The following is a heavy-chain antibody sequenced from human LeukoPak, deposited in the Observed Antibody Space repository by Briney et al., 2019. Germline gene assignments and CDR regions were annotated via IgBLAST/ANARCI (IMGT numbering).Heavy chain of an antibody. J-gene: IGHJ6*01. CDR3: TRDTITMVRGLIVGYSKYGVDV. CDR1: GFTFDDYA. Sequence: GGSLRLSCIASGFTFDDYAMHWVRQVPGKGLEWVSGIGWDGGNIAYADSVKGLFTISRDNAKNSLYLQMNNLGVEDTALYYCTRDTITMVRGLIVGYSKYGVDVWGPGTTVTVSS. CDR2: IGWDGGNI. D-gene: IGHD3-10*01. V-gene: IGHV3-9*01.